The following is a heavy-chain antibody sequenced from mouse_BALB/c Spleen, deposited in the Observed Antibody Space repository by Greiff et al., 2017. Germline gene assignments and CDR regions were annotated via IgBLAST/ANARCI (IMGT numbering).Heavy chain of an antibody. CDR2: IYPGDGDT. CDR1: GYTFTSYW. CDR3: ARDDGYYYAMDY. V-gene: IGHV1-87*01. J-gene: IGHJ4*01. Sequence: VQLQQSGAELARPGASVKLSCKASGYTFTSYWMQWVKQRPGQGLEWIGAIYPGDGDTRYTQKFKGKATLTADKSSSTAYMQLSSLASEDSAVYYCARDDGYYYAMDYWGQGTSVTVSS. D-gene: IGHD2-3*01.